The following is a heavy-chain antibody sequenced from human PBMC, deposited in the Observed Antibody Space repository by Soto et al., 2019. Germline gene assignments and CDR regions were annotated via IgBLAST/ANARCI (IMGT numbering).Heavy chain of an antibody. D-gene: IGHD3-3*01. Sequence: QVQLVESGGGVVQPGGSLRLSCAASGFTFSSYGMHWVRQAPGKGLEWVAVISYDGSNKYYADSVNGRFTISRDNSKNTLYLQMNSLRAEDTAVYYCAKDPVLYGYYYYGMDVWGQGTTVTVSS. J-gene: IGHJ6*02. CDR3: AKDPVLYGYYYYGMDV. CDR1: GFTFSSYG. CDR2: ISYDGSNK. V-gene: IGHV3-30*18.